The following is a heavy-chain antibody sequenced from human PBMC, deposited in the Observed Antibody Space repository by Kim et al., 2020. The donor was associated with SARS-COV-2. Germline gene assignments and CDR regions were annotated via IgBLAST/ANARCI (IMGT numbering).Heavy chain of an antibody. J-gene: IGHJ3*02. Sequence: YSPSFQGHVTISADKSISTAYLQWSSLKASDTAMYYCALPVATSSDAFDIWGQGTMVTVSS. D-gene: IGHD2-15*01. CDR3: ALPVATSSDAFDI. V-gene: IGHV5-10-1*01.